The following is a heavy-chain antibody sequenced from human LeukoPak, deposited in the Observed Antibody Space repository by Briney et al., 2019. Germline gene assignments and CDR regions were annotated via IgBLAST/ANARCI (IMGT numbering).Heavy chain of an antibody. V-gene: IGHV1-2*02. CDR3: ARESREYCSGFDP. Sequence: ASVKVSCKPSGYIFSDYHIHWVRQAPGQGLEWMGWINPKSGDTNYAQKFQGRVTMTRDTSISTAYMELSRLRSDDTAVYYCARESREYCSGFDPWGQGTLVTVSS. D-gene: IGHD2-15*01. CDR1: GYIFSDYH. J-gene: IGHJ5*01. CDR2: INPKSGDT.